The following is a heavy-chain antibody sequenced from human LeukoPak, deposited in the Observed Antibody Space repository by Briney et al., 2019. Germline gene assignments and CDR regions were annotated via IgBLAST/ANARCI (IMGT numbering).Heavy chain of an antibody. J-gene: IGHJ4*02. V-gene: IGHV4-59*08. Sequence: SETLSPTCTVSGGSISSYYWSWIRQPPGKGLEWIGYIYYSGSTNYNPPLKSRVTISVDTSKNQFSLKLSSVTAADTAVYYCARYLRAYCGGDCSTYYFDYWGQGTLVTVSS. CDR3: ARYLRAYCGGDCSTYYFDY. D-gene: IGHD2-21*02. CDR1: GGSISSYY. CDR2: IYYSGST.